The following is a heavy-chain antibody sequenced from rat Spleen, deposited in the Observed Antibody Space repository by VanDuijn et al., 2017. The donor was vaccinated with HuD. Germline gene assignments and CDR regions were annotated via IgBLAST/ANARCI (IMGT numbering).Heavy chain of an antibody. CDR1: GFSLTSNG. CDR3: ARFGGEFDY. J-gene: IGHJ2*01. Sequence: QVQVKESGPGLVQPSQTLSLTCTVSGFSLTSNGVSWVRQPPGKGLEWIAAISTGGNTYYNSALRSRLSISRDTSKSQVFLKMNSLQTEDTATYYCARFGGEFDYWGQGVMVTVSS. D-gene: IGHD4-6*01. V-gene: IGHV2S12*01. CDR2: ISTGGNT.